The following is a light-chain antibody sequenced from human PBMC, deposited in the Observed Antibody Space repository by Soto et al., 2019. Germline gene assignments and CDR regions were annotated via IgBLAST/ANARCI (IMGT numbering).Light chain of an antibody. CDR1: QSVRTN. CDR2: GAS. V-gene: IGKV3-15*01. CDR3: QQSNNWPYT. Sequence: EIVLTQSPGTLSVSPGERANLSCRASQSVRTNLAWFQQKPGQAPRLLIYGASTRATGIPARFSGSGSGTEFTLTINSQQSEDLAVYYCQQSNNWPYTFGQGTKLEV. J-gene: IGKJ2*01.